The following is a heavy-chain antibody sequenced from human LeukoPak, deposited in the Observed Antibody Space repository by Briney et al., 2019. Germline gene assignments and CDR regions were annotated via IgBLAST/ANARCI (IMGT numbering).Heavy chain of an antibody. CDR2: IYYSGST. V-gene: IGHV4-59*01. CDR1: GGSISSYY. J-gene: IGHJ5*02. CDR3: ARSLVAVAGRGYNWFDP. Sequence: SETLSLTCTVSGGSISSYYWSWIRQPPGKGLEWIGNIYYSGSTNCNPSLKSRVTISVDTSKSQFSLKLSPVTAADTAVYYCARSLVAVAGRGYNWFDPWGQGTLVTVSS. D-gene: IGHD6-19*01.